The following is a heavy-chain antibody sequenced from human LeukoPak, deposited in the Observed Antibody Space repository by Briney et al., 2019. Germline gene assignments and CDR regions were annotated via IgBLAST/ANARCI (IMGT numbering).Heavy chain of an antibody. V-gene: IGHV4-34*01. Sequence: PSETLSLTCAVYGGSFSGYYWSGLRQPPGKGVEWIGEINHSGSTNYNPSLKSRVTISVDTSKNQFSLKLSSVTAADTAVYYCARLGAWIQLSQGYLDLWGRGTLVTVSS. CDR2: INHSGST. J-gene: IGHJ2*01. D-gene: IGHD5-18*01. CDR1: GGSFSGYY. CDR3: ARLGAWIQLSQGYLDL.